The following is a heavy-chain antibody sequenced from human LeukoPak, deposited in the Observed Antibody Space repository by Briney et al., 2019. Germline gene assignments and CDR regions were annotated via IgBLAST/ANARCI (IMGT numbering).Heavy chain of an antibody. CDR2: FNRDGSNT. CDR3: ARVRDISGHWGFLDY. J-gene: IGHJ4*02. Sequence: GESLKISCAASGFTFSSYLMHWVRQAPGKGLVWVSRFNRDGSNTNYADSVKGRFTISRDNAKNTLYLQMNSLRAEDTAVFYCARVRDISGHWGFLDYWGQGTLVTVSS. CDR1: GFTFSSYL. V-gene: IGHV3-74*01. D-gene: IGHD6-19*01.